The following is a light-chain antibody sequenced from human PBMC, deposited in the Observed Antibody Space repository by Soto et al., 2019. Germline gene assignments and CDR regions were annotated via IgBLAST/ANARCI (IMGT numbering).Light chain of an antibody. J-gene: IGKJ2*01. CDR2: GAS. V-gene: IGKV3-20*01. Sequence: EIVLTQSSGTLSLSPGGRATLSCRASQSVSSNSLAWHQHKPGQAPRILIFGASNRATGIPDRFSGSGSGTDFTLTISRLEPEDFAVYYCQQYGNSPFTFGQGTKVEIK. CDR1: QSVSSNS. CDR3: QQYGNSPFT.